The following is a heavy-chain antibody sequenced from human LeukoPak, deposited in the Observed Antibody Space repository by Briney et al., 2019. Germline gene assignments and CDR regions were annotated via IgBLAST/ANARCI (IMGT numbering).Heavy chain of an antibody. CDR1: GFTFRSYS. CDR2: ISSSSSYI. V-gene: IGHV3-21*01. J-gene: IGHJ6*02. Sequence: PGGSLRLSCAASGFTFRSYSMNWVRQAPGKGLEWVSSISSSSSYIYYADSVKGRFTISRDNAKNSLYLQMNSLRAEDTAVYYCARHKVPALGMDVWGQGTTVTVSS. CDR3: ARHKVPALGMDV.